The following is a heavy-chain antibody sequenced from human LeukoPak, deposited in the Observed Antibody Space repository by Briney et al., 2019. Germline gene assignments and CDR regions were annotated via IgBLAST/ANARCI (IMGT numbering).Heavy chain of an antibody. D-gene: IGHD1-26*01. V-gene: IGHV1-2*06. Sequence: ASVKASCKASGYTFAGYFIHWVRQAPGQGLEWMGRINPHSGVTEYAQKFQGRVTMSRDTSITTAYVEVSRLISDDTAVYYCARDLPSTPNWELDYWGQGTLVTVSS. CDR3: ARDLPSTPNWELDY. J-gene: IGHJ4*02. CDR1: GYTFAGYF. CDR2: INPHSGVT.